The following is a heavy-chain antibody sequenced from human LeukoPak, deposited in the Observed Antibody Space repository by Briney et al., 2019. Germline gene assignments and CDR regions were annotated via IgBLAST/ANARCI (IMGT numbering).Heavy chain of an antibody. CDR1: GGTFSSYA. V-gene: IGHV1-69*13. CDR2: IIPIFGTA. CDR3: ARVINVDTAMANYWYFDL. D-gene: IGHD5-18*01. J-gene: IGHJ2*01. Sequence: SVKVSCKASGGTFSSYAISWVRQAPGQGLEWMGGIIPIFGTANYAQKFQGRVTITADESTSTAYMELSSLRSEDTAVYYCARVINVDTAMANYWYFDLWGRGTLVTVSS.